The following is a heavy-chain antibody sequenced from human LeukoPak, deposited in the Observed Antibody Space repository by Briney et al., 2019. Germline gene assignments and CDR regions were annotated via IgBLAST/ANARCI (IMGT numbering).Heavy chain of an antibody. CDR1: GFTFDDYA. J-gene: IGHJ4*02. D-gene: IGHD5-12*01. Sequence: GGSLRLSCAASGFTFDDYAMHWVRQAPGKGLEWVCVISGDGGSTYYAESVKGRFTISRDNSKNSPSLQMNSLRTEDTALYYCASGYSGYDRFHYWGQGTLVTVSS. CDR3: ASGYSGYDRFHY. CDR2: ISGDGGST. V-gene: IGHV3-43*02.